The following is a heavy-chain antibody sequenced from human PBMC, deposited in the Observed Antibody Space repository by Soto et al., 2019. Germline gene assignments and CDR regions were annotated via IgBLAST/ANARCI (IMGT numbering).Heavy chain of an antibody. J-gene: IGHJ5*02. CDR2: IIPIFGTA. CDR3: ARERFLEWLPPHWFDP. Sequence: ASVKVSCKASGGTFSSYAIRWVRQAPGQGLEWMGGIIPIFGTANYAQKFQGRVTITADKSTSTAYMELSSLRSEDTAVYYCARERFLEWLPPHWFDPWGQGTLVTVYS. CDR1: GGTFSSYA. V-gene: IGHV1-69*06. D-gene: IGHD3-3*01.